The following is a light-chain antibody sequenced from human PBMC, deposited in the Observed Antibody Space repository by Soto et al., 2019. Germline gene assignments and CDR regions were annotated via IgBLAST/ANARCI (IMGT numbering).Light chain of an antibody. J-gene: IGKJ1*01. V-gene: IGKV3-15*01. CDR1: QSVSSN. CDR2: GAS. CDR3: QQYNNWPPWT. Sequence: EIVMTQSPATLSVSPGERATLSCRASQSVSSNLAWYQQKPGQAPRLLIYGASTSATGIPARFSGSGSGTEFTLTIGSLQSEDFAVDYCQQYNNWPPWTFGQGTKVEIK.